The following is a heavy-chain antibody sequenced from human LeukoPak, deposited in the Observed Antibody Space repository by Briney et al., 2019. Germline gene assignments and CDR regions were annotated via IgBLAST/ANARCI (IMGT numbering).Heavy chain of an antibody. Sequence: PGRSLRLSCAASGFTFSSYGMHWVRQAPGKGLEWVAVIWYDGSNKYYADSVKGRFTISRDNSKNTLYLQMNSLRAEDTAVYYCARNWNDVKSLNYYYFGIDVWGQGTTVTVSS. D-gene: IGHD1-1*01. V-gene: IGHV3-33*01. J-gene: IGHJ6*02. CDR3: ARNWNDVKSLNYYYFGIDV. CDR1: GFTFSSYG. CDR2: IWYDGSNK.